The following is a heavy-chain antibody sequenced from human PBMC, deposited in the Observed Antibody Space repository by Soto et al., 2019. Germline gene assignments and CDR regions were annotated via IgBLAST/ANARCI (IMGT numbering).Heavy chain of an antibody. Sequence: SVKVSCKASGGTFSSYAISWVRQAPGQGLEWMGGIIPIFGTANYAQKFQGSVTITADKSTSTAYMELSSLRSEDTAVYYCARDGGPDRYYYGMDVWGQGTTVTVSS. CDR2: IIPIFGTA. CDR1: GGTFSSYA. CDR3: ARDGGPDRYYYGMDV. D-gene: IGHD3-3*01. J-gene: IGHJ6*02. V-gene: IGHV1-69*06.